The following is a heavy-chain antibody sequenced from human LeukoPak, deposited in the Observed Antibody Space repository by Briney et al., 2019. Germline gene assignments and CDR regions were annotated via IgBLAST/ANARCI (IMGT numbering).Heavy chain of an antibody. CDR3: VRHSPGSRGVDY. J-gene: IGHJ4*02. V-gene: IGHV4-34*01. D-gene: IGHD2-21*01. CDR2: IHHSGST. CDR1: GASFSSYY. Sequence: SQTLSLTCAVHGASFSSYYWTWIRQPPGKGLEWIGEIHHSGSTKYNPSLESRVTIPIDTSKNQFSLKVTSVTAADTAMYYCVRHSPGSRGVDYWGQGTLVTVSS.